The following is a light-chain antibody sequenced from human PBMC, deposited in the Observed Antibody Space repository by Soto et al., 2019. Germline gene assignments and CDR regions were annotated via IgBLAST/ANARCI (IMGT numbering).Light chain of an antibody. CDR1: SGHNTYA. V-gene: IGLV4-69*01. J-gene: IGLJ2*01. CDR3: QTWDTGTHVV. CDR2: VNSDGSH. Sequence: QPVLTQSPSASASLGASVKLTCTLSSGHNTYAIAWHQQQSEKGPRYLMKVNSDGSHNKGDGIPDRFSGSSSGAERYLTISSLQSEDEADYYCQTWDTGTHVVFGGGTKLTVL.